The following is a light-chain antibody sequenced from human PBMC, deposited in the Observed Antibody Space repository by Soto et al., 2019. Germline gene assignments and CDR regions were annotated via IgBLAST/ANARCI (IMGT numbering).Light chain of an antibody. Sequence: QSALTQPASVSGSPGQSVTISCTGTSSDIGGYKHVSWYQQHPGKAPKLMIYEVSNRPSGVSNRFSGSKSGNTASLTISGLQAEDEADYYCSSYTPSSTQVFGTGTKVTV. CDR1: SSDIGGYKH. CDR2: EVS. J-gene: IGLJ1*01. V-gene: IGLV2-14*01. CDR3: SSYTPSSTQV.